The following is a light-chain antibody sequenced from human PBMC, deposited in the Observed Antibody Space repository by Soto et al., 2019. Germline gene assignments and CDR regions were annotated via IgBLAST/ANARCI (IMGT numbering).Light chain of an antibody. CDR3: QQRSNWVT. V-gene: IGKV3-11*01. J-gene: IGKJ4*01. CDR2: DAS. Sequence: EIVLTQSPATLSLSPGERATLSCRASQSVSSYLAWYQQKPGQAPRLLIYDASNRATGIPARFSGSGSGTHFTLTSSSLEPEDFAVYYCQQRSNWVTFGGGTKVEIK. CDR1: QSVSSY.